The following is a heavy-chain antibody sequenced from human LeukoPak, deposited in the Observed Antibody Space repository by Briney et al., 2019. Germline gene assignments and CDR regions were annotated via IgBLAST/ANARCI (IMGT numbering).Heavy chain of an antibody. Sequence: PGGSLRVSCAASGFTFSSYTMNWVRQAPGQGLEWVSYISSAGGSIFYADSVKGRFTISRDNAKNSLYLQMNSLRAEDTALYYCARDIGGGDWKRYFDHWGQGTLVTVSS. D-gene: IGHD2-21*02. CDR2: ISSAGGSI. CDR1: GFTFSSYT. CDR3: ARDIGGGDWKRYFDH. V-gene: IGHV3-48*04. J-gene: IGHJ4*02.